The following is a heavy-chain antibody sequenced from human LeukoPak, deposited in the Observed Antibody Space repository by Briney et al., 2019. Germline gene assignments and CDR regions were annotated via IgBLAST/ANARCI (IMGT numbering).Heavy chain of an antibody. V-gene: IGHV3-23*01. CDR2: ISSGGGST. J-gene: IGHJ6*02. CDR1: GFTFSNYA. D-gene: IGHD4-17*01. Sequence: PGGSLRLSCAASGFTFSNYAMSWVRQAPGKGLEWVSGISSGGGSTYYADSVKGRFTISRDNSKSTLYLQMNSLRAEDTALYYCARYGAYPSIVYFYAMDVWGLGTTVTVSS. CDR3: ARYGAYPSIVYFYAMDV.